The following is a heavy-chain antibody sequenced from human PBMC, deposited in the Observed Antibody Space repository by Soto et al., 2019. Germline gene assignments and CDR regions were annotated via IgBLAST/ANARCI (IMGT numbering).Heavy chain of an antibody. Sequence: PSETLSLTCTVSGGSISSSSNYWGWIRQPPGKGLEWIGCIYYSGSTYYNPSLKSRVTISVDTSTSKKQFSLNLSSVTAADTAVYYCARGHDYYAMDVWGQGTTVTVSS. CDR2: IYYSGST. CDR3: ARGHDYYAMDV. J-gene: IGHJ6*02. V-gene: IGHV4-39*01. CDR1: GGSISSSSNY.